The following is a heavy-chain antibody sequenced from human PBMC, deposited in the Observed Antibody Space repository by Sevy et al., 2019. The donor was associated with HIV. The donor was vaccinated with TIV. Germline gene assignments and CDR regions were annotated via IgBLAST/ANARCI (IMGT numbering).Heavy chain of an antibody. D-gene: IGHD3-22*01. Sequence: GGSLRLSCAASGFTFSNAWMNWVRQAPGKGLEWVGRIKSKTDGGTTDYAAPVKGRFTISRDDSTKTLYLQMNSLKTEDTAVYYCATDRAIVVIIRGHAFDIWGQGTMVTVSS. CDR1: GFTFSNAW. CDR3: ATDRAIVVIIRGHAFDI. V-gene: IGHV3-15*07. CDR2: IKSKTDGGTT. J-gene: IGHJ3*02.